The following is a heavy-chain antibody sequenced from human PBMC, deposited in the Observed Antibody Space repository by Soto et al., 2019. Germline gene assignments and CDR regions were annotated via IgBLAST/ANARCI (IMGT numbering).Heavy chain of an antibody. CDR3: ARTRKLGIAVAGSDY. CDR2: ISSSSSYI. CDR1: GFTFSSYS. Sequence: PGGSLRLSCAASGFTFSSYSMNWVCQAPGKGLEWVSSISSSSSYIYYADSVKGRFTISRDNAKNSLYLQMNSLRAEDTAVYYCARTRKLGIAVAGSDYWGQGTLVTVSS. D-gene: IGHD6-19*01. V-gene: IGHV3-21*01. J-gene: IGHJ4*02.